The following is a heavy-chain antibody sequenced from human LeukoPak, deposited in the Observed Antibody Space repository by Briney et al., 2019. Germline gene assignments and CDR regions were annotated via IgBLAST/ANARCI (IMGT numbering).Heavy chain of an antibody. J-gene: IGHJ4*02. CDR1: GFDFSNYE. V-gene: IGHV3-48*03. CDR2: ITPSGDGT. Sequence: PGGSLRLSCVAFGFDFSNYEMNWVRQAPGKGLEWISFITPSGDGTLYADSVKGRFTISRDNARNSVFLQLNNLRADDTALYYCASGLVIDYWGQGTLVAVSS. CDR3: ASGLVIDY. D-gene: IGHD3/OR15-3a*01.